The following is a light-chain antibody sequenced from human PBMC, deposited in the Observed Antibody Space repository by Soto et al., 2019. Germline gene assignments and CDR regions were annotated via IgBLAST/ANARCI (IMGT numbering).Light chain of an antibody. J-gene: IGKJ1*01. CDR3: QQYKNWPTAT. V-gene: IGKV3-15*01. CDR1: QSVSSK. Sequence: EIVMTQSPATRSLSPGERATLSCRASQSVSSKLAWYQQKPGQAPRLLIYRASTRATDIPARFSGSGSGTEFTLTISSLQSADFAVYYGQQYKNWPTATFGQGTKVDIK. CDR2: RAS.